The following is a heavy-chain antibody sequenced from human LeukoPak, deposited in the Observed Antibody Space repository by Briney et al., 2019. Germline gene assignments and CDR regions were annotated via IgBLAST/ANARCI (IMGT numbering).Heavy chain of an antibody. Sequence: PGGSLRLSCAASGFTFSSYWMHWVRHAPGKGLVWVSRINSDGSSTSYADSVKGRFTISRDNAKNTLYLQMNSLRAEDTAVYYCARRNYYDSSGWNPDYWGQGTLVTVSS. CDR2: INSDGSST. CDR3: ARRNYYDSSGWNPDY. V-gene: IGHV3-74*01. CDR1: GFTFSSYW. J-gene: IGHJ4*02. D-gene: IGHD3-22*01.